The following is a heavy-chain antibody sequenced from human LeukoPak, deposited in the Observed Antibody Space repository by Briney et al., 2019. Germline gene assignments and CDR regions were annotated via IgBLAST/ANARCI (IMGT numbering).Heavy chain of an antibody. CDR1: GGSISSSSYY. D-gene: IGHD6-19*01. J-gene: IGHJ4*02. CDR2: IYYSGST. V-gene: IGHV4-39*07. Sequence: SETLSLTCTVSGGSISSSSYYWGWIRQPPGKGLEWIGSIYYSGSTYYNPSLKSRVTISVDTSKNQFSLKLSSVTAADTAVYYCARVIAYSSGWAAGYYFDYWGQGTLVTVSS. CDR3: ARVIAYSSGWAAGYYFDY.